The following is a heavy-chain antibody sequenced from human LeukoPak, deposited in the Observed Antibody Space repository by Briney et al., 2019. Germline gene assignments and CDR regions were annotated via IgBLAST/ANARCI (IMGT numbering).Heavy chain of an antibody. CDR2: ISSSSTYI. CDR3: ARDFWSGYYTED. D-gene: IGHD3-3*01. Sequence: GGSLRLSCAASGFTFSDYSMNWVRQAPGKGLEWVSSISSSSTYIFYADSVKGRFTISRDYAKNSLYLQMDSLSAEDTAVYYCARDFWSGYYTEDWGQGALVIVSS. V-gene: IGHV3-21*01. J-gene: IGHJ4*02. CDR1: GFTFSDYS.